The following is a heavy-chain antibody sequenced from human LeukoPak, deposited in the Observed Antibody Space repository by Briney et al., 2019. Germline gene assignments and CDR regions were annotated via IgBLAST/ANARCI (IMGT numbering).Heavy chain of an antibody. D-gene: IGHD3-10*01. CDR1: GFTFSSYA. Sequence: GGSLRLSCAASGFTFSSYAMSWVRQAPGKGLEWVSAISGSGGSTYYADSVKGRFTISRDNSKNTLYLQMNSLRAEDTAVYYCARLLWLRDRYFDYWGQGTLVTVSS. CDR2: ISGSGGST. J-gene: IGHJ4*02. V-gene: IGHV3-23*01. CDR3: ARLLWLRDRYFDY.